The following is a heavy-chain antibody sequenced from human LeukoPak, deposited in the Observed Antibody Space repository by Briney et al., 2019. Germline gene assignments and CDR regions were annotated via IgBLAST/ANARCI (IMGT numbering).Heavy chain of an antibody. D-gene: IGHD3-9*01. J-gene: IGHJ6*03. CDR1: GFTFDDYG. CDR3: ARIGYDILTGYSRRDYYYYYMDV. Sequence: PGGSLRLSCAASGFTFDDYGMSWVRQAPGKGLEWVSGINWNGGSTGYADSVKGRFTISRDNAKNSLYLQMNSLRAEDTALYYCARIGYDILTGYSRRDYYYYYMDVWGKGTTVTVSS. V-gene: IGHV3-20*04. CDR2: INWNGGST.